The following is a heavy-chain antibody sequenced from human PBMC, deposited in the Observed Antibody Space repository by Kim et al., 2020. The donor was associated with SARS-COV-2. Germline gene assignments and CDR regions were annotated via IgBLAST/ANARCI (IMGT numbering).Heavy chain of an antibody. J-gene: IGHJ4*02. CDR3: VIHRGGSYLRVAEQ. CDR2: IYPYDSDT. D-gene: IGHD3-16*02. V-gene: IGHV5-51*01. Sequence: GESLKISCKGSGYIFDTYWIGWVRQIPGKGLEWMGIIYPYDSDTRYSPSFQGQVTISADTSVSTAYLQWSSLKASDTAIYYCVIHRGGSYLRVAEQWGQGTLVTVSS. CDR1: GYIFDTYW.